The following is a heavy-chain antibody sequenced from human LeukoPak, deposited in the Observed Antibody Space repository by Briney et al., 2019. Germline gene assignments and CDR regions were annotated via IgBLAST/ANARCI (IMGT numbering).Heavy chain of an antibody. Sequence: GGSLRLSCAASGFTFSSYWVHWVRHAPGKGLEWVSYISSSSSYANYADSVKGRFTISRDNAKNSLYLQMNSLRAEDTAVYYCARQYCSSTSCYFDYWGQGTLVTVPS. CDR1: GFTFSSYW. J-gene: IGHJ4*02. CDR2: ISSSSSYA. D-gene: IGHD2-2*01. CDR3: ARQYCSSTSCYFDY. V-gene: IGHV3-11*03.